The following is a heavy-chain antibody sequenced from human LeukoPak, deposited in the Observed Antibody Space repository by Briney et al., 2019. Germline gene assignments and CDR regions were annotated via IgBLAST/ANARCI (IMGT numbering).Heavy chain of an antibody. CDR3: ARPLYSGYALYY. CDR1: GASVSSSSYY. D-gene: IGHD5-12*01. Sequence: SETLSLTCTVSGASVSSSSYYWGWIRQPPGKGLGWIGTIYYSGSTYYNPSLKSRVTISVDTSKNQFSLKLSSVTAADTAVYYCARPLYSGYALYYWGQGTLVTVSS. V-gene: IGHV4-39*07. J-gene: IGHJ4*02. CDR2: IYYSGST.